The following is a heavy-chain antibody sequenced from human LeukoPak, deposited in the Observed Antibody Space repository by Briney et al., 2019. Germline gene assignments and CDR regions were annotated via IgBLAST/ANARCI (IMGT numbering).Heavy chain of an antibody. CDR2: IYSGGST. V-gene: IGHV3-53*01. J-gene: IGHJ5*02. CDR3: ASITYYYDSSGYYQNWFDP. Sequence: PGGSLRLSRAASLFTLSSNYMSWVRPAPGRGGEWVSGIYSGGSTYYADSVKGRFTISRDNSKNTLYLQTNSLKAEDTAVYYCASITYYYDSSGYYQNWFDPWGQGTLVTVSS. CDR1: LFTLSSNY. D-gene: IGHD3-22*01.